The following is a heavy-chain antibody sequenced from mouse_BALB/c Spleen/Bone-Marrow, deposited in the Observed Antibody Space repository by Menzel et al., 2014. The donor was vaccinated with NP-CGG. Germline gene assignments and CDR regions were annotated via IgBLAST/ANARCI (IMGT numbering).Heavy chain of an antibody. V-gene: IGHV7-3*02. CDR2: IRNKANGYTT. J-gene: IGHJ3*01. CDR3: ARDSDWFAY. CDR1: GFTFTDNY. Sequence: EVHLVESGGGLVQPGGSLRLSCATSGFTFTDNYMSCVRQPPGKALVWLGFIRNKANGYTTEYSASVKGRFTISRDNSQSILYLQMNTLRAEDSATYYCARDSDWFAYWGQGTLVTVSA.